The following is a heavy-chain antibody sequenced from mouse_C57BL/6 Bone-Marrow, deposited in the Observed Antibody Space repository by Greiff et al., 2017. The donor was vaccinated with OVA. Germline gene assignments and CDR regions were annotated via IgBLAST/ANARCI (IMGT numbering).Heavy chain of an antibody. CDR2: IDPETGCT. CDR1: GYTFTDYE. Sequence: QVQLQQPGAELVRPGASVTLSCKASGYTFTDYEMHWVKQTPVHGLEWIGAIDPETGCTAYNQKFKGKAILTADKSSSTAYMELRSLTSEDSAVDYCTCGYSNVYAMDYWGQGTSGTVSS. D-gene: IGHD2-5*01. CDR3: TCGYSNVYAMDY. V-gene: IGHV1-15*01. J-gene: IGHJ4*01.